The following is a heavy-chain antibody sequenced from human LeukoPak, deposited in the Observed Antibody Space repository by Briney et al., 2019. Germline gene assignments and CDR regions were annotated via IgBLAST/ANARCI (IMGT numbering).Heavy chain of an antibody. Sequence: GGSLRLSCAASGFTFSSYWMSWVRQAPGKGLEWVANIKQDGSEKYYVDSVKGRFTISRDNAKNSLFLQMNSLRAEDTAVYYCARVGYSYGWGGFDFWGQGTLVTVSS. J-gene: IGHJ4*02. D-gene: IGHD5-18*01. CDR2: IKQDGSEK. V-gene: IGHV3-7*03. CDR3: ARVGYSYGWGGFDF. CDR1: GFTFSSYW.